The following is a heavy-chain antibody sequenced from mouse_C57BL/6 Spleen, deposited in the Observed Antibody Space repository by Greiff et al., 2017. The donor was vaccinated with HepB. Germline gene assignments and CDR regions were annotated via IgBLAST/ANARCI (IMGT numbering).Heavy chain of an antibody. D-gene: IGHD2-3*01. CDR2: IRNKANNHAT. CDR1: GFTFSDAW. CDR3: TRDGYYGNWYFDV. J-gene: IGHJ1*03. V-gene: IGHV6-6*01. Sequence: EVQLVESGGGLVQPGGSMKLSCAASGFTFSDAWMDWVRQSPEKGLEWVAEIRNKANNHATYYAESVKGRFTISRDDSKSSVYLQMNSLRAEDTGIYYCTRDGYYGNWYFDVWGTGTTVTVSS.